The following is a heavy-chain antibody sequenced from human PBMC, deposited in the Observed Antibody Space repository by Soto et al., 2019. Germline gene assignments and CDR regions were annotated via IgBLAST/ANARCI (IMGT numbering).Heavy chain of an antibody. CDR2: IRPSGDST. D-gene: IGHD1-26*01. Sequence: QVQLVQSGAEVTKPGASVKVSCKASGYTFTNYYRHWVRQAPGQGLEWMGIIRPSGDSTSYAQKFQGRVTVTRDTSTSKVYMELISLRSDDTAVYYCERDHRVGTTSRGMDVWGQGTTVTVSS. CDR3: ERDHRVGTTSRGMDV. J-gene: IGHJ6*02. V-gene: IGHV1-46*01. CDR1: GYTFTNYY.